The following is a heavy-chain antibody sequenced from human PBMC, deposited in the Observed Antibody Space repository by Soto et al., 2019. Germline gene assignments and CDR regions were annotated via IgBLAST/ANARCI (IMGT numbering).Heavy chain of an antibody. CDR3: ARETLVVVAATYYYYGMDV. CDR2: INPNSGGT. J-gene: IGHJ6*02. Sequence: ASVKVSCKASGYTFTGYYMHWVRQAPGQGLEWMGWINPNSGGTNYAQKFQGRVTMTRDTSISTAYMELSRLRSDDTAVYYCARETLVVVAATYYYYGMDVWGQGTTVTVSS. V-gene: IGHV1-2*02. D-gene: IGHD2-15*01. CDR1: GYTFTGYY.